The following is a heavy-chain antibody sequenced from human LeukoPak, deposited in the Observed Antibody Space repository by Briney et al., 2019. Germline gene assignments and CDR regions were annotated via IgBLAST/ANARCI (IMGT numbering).Heavy chain of an antibody. J-gene: IGHJ4*02. CDR3: ASENIVGTSGALFDY. Sequence: GGSLRLSCAASGFTFSRHATNWVRQAPGKGLEWVSSITSSGSYRYHSDSVKGRFTISRDNAKNSLYLQMNSLRVEDTAVYYCASENIVGTSGALFDYWGQGTLVTVSS. V-gene: IGHV3-21*01. D-gene: IGHD5-12*01. CDR1: GFTFSRHA. CDR2: ITSSGSYR.